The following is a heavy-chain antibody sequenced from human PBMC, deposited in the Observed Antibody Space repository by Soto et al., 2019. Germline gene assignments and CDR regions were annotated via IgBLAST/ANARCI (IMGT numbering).Heavy chain of an antibody. CDR1: GFTFRSFT. D-gene: IGHD6-13*01. J-gene: IGHJ5*02. CDR2: ISSNSAYI. Sequence: GSLRLSFAASGFTFRSFTMNWVRQAAGKGLEWVSTISSNSAYIYYTDALRGRFTISRDNAKNSLHLQMNSLRAEDTAVYYCTRDASRDSSARGWFDPWGPGTLVTVSS. CDR3: TRDASRDSSARGWFDP. V-gene: IGHV3-21*01.